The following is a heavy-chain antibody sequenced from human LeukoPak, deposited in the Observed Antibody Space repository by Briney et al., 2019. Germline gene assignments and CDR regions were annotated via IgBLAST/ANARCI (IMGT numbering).Heavy chain of an antibody. CDR1: GGSISTYY. D-gene: IGHD3-16*02. J-gene: IGHJ4*02. CDR3: ARARKDWGSYRYTFFDY. Sequence: SETLSLTCTVSGGSISTYYWSWIRQPPGKGLEWIGYIYYSGSTNYNPSLKSRVTISVDTSKTQFSLKLSSVTAADTAVYYCARARKDWGSYRYTFFDYWGQGTLVTVSS. CDR2: IYYSGST. V-gene: IGHV4-59*12.